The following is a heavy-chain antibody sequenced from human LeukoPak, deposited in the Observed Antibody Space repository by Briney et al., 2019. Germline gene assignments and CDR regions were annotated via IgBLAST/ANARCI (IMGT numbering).Heavy chain of an antibody. CDR3: ARDYRAYSVAFDI. CDR1: GFTFSSYA. CDR2: ISCDGSNK. D-gene: IGHD1-26*01. J-gene: IGHJ3*02. V-gene: IGHV3-30*04. Sequence: GGSLRLSCAASGFTFSSYAMHWVRQAPGKGLEWVAVISCDGSNKYYADSVKGRFTISRDNSKNTLYLQMNSLRAEDTAVYYCARDYRAYSVAFDIWGQGTMVTVSS.